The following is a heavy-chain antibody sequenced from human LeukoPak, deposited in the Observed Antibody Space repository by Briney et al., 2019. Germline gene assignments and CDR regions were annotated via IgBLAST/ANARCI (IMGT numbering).Heavy chain of an antibody. J-gene: IGHJ4*02. D-gene: IGHD6-13*01. V-gene: IGHV3-23*01. Sequence: GGSPRLSCAASGFTFSSYAMSSVRQAPGKGLERVSAISGSGGSTYYADSVKGRFTISRDNSKNTLYLQMNSLRAEDTAVYYCAKVPAAAGTGNYWGQGTLVTVSS. CDR3: AKVPAAAGTGNY. CDR2: ISGSGGST. CDR1: GFTFSSYA.